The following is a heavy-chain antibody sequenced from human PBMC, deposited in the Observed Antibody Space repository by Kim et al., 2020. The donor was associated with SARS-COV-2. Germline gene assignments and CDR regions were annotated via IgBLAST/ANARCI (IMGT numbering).Heavy chain of an antibody. CDR1: GGSISSYY. Sequence: SETLSLTCTVSGGSISSYYWSWIRQPPGKGLEWIGYIYYSGSTNYNPSLKSRVTISVDTSKNQFSLKLSSVTAADTAVYYCARLDPTYYDILTDPQTYYYYGMDVWGQGTTVTVSS. D-gene: IGHD3-9*01. V-gene: IGHV4-59*08. CDR3: ARLDPTYYDILTDPQTYYYYGMDV. J-gene: IGHJ6*02. CDR2: IYYSGST.